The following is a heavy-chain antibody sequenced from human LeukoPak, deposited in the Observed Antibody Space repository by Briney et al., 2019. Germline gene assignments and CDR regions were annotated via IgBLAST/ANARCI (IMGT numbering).Heavy chain of an antibody. V-gene: IGHV4-59*06. CDR1: GGSISSYY. Sequence: SETLSLTCTVSGGSISSYYWSWVRQHPGKGLVWIGYFYYIGRTYYNPSLRSRVTISVATSKNQFSLKLSSVTAADTAVYYCARGRAYMVVVPAPVLNNNEYGRDVWCQGTTVTVAS. D-gene: IGHD2-2*01. CDR2: FYYIGRT. J-gene: IGHJ6*02. CDR3: ARGRAYMVVVPAPVLNNNEYGRDV.